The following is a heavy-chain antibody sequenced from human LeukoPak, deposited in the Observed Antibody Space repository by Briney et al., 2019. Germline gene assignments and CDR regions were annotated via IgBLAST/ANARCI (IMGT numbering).Heavy chain of an antibody. CDR1: GYTFTNYY. D-gene: IGHD5-18*01. CDR2: INPSGGST. V-gene: IGHV1-46*01. J-gene: IGHJ4*02. Sequence: GASVKVSCKASGYTFTNYYMQWVRQAPGQGLEWIGIINPSGGSTSYAQKFQGRVSMTRDTSTSTVYMELSSLRSEDTAVYYCARSQGGAFSYGTDYWGQGTLVTVSS. CDR3: ARSQGGAFSYGTDY.